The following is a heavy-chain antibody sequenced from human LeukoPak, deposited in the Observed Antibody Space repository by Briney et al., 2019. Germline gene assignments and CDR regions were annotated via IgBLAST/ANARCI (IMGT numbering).Heavy chain of an antibody. Sequence: SETLSLTCAVYGGSFSGYYWSWIRQPPGKGLEWIGEINHSGSTNYNPSLKSRVTISVDTSKNQFSLKLSSVTAADTAVYYCARDPLTTVTSFQHWGQGTLVTVSS. J-gene: IGHJ1*01. CDR3: ARDPLTTVTSFQH. D-gene: IGHD4-17*01. V-gene: IGHV4-34*01. CDR2: INHSGST. CDR1: GGSFSGYY.